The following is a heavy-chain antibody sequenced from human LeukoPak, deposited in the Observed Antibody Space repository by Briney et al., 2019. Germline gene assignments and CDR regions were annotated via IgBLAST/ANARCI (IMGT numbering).Heavy chain of an antibody. V-gene: IGHV3-7*01. CDR3: ARALFDY. Sequence: GGSLRLSCAASGFTFSSDWMSWVRQAPGKGLEWVANIKQDGSEKYYVDSVKGRFTISRDNAKNSLYLQMNSLRAEDTAVYYCARALFDYWGQGTLVTVSS. J-gene: IGHJ4*02. CDR2: IKQDGSEK. CDR1: GFTFSSDW.